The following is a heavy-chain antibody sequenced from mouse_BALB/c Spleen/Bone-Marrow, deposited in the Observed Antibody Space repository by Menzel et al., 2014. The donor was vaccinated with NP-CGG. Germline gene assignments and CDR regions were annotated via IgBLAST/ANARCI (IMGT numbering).Heavy chain of an antibody. CDR1: GFTFSGYG. J-gene: IGHJ2*01. Sequence: EVQLQESGGGLVQPGGSLKLSCAASGFTFSGYGMSWVRQTPDKGLEWVATINRSGSSTNYQDSVKGRFTITRDNARNTLYLQMSSLKSEDTAMYYCARGRDWFDYWGQGTTLTVSS. V-gene: IGHV5-6-3*01. CDR3: ARGRDWFDY. D-gene: IGHD3-3*01. CDR2: INRSGSST.